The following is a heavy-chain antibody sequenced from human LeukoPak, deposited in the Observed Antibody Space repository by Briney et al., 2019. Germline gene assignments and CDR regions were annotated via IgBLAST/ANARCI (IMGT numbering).Heavy chain of an antibody. V-gene: IGHV3-23*01. CDR3: AKDRRYHFDY. CDR2: ISGSGGST. CDR1: GFAFSTYA. D-gene: IGHD1-1*01. Sequence: GGSLRLSCAASGFAFSTYAMSWVRQAPGKGLEWVSAISGSGGSTYYADSVKGRFTISRDNSKNTLYLQVNSLRVEDTAVYYCAKDRRYHFDYWGQGTLVTVSS. J-gene: IGHJ4*02.